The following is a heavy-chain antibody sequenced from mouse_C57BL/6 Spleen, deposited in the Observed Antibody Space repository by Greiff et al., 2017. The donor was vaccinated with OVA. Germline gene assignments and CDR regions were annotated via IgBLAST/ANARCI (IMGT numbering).Heavy chain of an antibody. CDR2: IDPSDSYT. D-gene: IGHD1-1*01. V-gene: IGHV1-69*01. CDR1: GYTFTSYW. J-gene: IGHJ2*01. Sequence: QVQLKQPGAELVMPGASVKLSCKASGYTFTSYWMHWVKQRPGQGLEWIGEIDPSDSYTNYNQKFKGKSTLTVDKSSSTAYMQLSSLTSEDSAVYYCARGSHYYGSSYSFDYWGQGTTLTVSS. CDR3: ARGSHYYGSSYSFDY.